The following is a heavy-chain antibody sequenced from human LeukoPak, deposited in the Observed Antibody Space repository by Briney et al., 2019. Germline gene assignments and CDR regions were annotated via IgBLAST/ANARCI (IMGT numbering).Heavy chain of an antibody. J-gene: IGHJ3*01. V-gene: IGHV3-7*01. Sequence: PGESLRLSCAASGFIFSSDYMSWVRQVPGNGLDWVANINQDGSEKYYIDSVKGRFSISRDNAKDSLFLEMNSLRADDTSVYYCARGVGDAWGQGVMFTVSS. CDR1: GFIFSSDY. CDR3: ARGVGDA. CDR2: INQDGSEK. D-gene: IGHD2-15*01.